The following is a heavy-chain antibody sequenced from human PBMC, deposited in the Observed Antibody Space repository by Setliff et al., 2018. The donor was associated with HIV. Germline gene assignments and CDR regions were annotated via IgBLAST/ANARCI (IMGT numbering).Heavy chain of an antibody. CDR3: ARVDSSTPRAVDI. CDR2: IFHNGNT. D-gene: IGHD5-12*01. J-gene: IGHJ3*02. Sequence: SETLSLTCTVSGGPISSSNYYWGWIRQPPGKGLEWIGNIFHNGNTYYNATLESRVAISVDTSKRQFSLRMNSVTAADTAVYYCARVDSSTPRAVDIWGQGTMVTVSS. V-gene: IGHV4-39*01. CDR1: GGPISSSNYY.